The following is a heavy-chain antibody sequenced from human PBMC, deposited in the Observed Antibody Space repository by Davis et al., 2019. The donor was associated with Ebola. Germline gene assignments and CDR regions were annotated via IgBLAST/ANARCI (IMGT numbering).Heavy chain of an antibody. CDR3: ARGRSSGPWYFDY. Sequence: GESLKISCAASGFTFSSYAMSWVRQAPGKGLEWVAVISYDGSNKYYADSVKGRFTISRDNSKNTLYLQMNSLRAEDTAVYYCARGRSSGPWYFDYWGQGTLVTVSS. CDR2: ISYDGSNK. J-gene: IGHJ4*02. V-gene: IGHV3-30*14. CDR1: GFTFSSYA. D-gene: IGHD6-19*01.